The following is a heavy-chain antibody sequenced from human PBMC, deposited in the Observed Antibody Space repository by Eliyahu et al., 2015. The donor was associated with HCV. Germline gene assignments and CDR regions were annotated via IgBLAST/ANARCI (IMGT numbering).Heavy chain of an antibody. CDR3: ARDTYYPGDSGSYYHYFDF. CDR2: IWYDGGRK. V-gene: IGHV3-33*01. D-gene: IGHD3-22*01. CDR1: GFXFXXXG. Sequence: QVQLVESGGGVVQPGESLTLSCAASGFXFXXXGXHWVRQAPGKGLEWVAIIWYDGGRKYYGDSVKGRFTISRDTSKNTVYLQMNSLRVEDTAVYYCARDTYYPGDSGSYYHYFDFWGQGTLVTVSS. J-gene: IGHJ4*02.